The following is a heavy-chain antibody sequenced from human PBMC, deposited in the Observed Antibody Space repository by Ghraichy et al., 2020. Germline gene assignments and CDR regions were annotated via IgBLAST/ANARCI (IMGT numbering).Heavy chain of an antibody. CDR2: ISAYNGNT. CDR3: ARDFVSLLVIKFGYYYGMDV. Sequence: ASVKVSCKASGYTFTSYGISWVRQAPGQGLEWMGWISAYNGNTNYAQKLQGRVTMTTDKSTSTAYMELRSLRSDDTAVYYCARDFVSLLVIKFGYYYGMDVWGQGTTVTVSS. CDR1: GYTFTSYG. V-gene: IGHV1-18*01. D-gene: IGHD3-9*01. J-gene: IGHJ6*02.